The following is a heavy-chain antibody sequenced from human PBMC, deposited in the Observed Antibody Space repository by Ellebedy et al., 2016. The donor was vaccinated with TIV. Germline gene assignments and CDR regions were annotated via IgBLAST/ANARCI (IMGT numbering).Heavy chain of an antibody. CDR2: INQDGREK. D-gene: IGHD4-17*01. Sequence: GESLKISCAASGFSFSSYWMAWVRQAPGKGLEWVANINQDGREKYYVDSVKGRFTISRENARSSLYLQMNSLRVEDTAMYYCASDGSYGDYLSPTHAFVMWGQGTMVSVSS. J-gene: IGHJ3*02. V-gene: IGHV3-7*01. CDR3: ASDGSYGDYLSPTHAFVM. CDR1: GFSFSSYW.